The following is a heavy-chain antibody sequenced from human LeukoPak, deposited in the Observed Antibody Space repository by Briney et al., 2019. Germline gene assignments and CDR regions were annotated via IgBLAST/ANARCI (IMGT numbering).Heavy chain of an antibody. D-gene: IGHD2-15*01. V-gene: IGHV3-20*01. CDR1: GFTFESYG. CDR2: IARKGDST. J-gene: IGHJ2*01. Sequence: GGSLRLSCVASGFTFESYGMSWVRQVPGKGLEWVSAIARKGDSTDYADAVQGRFTIYRDNAKNSVYLQMNSLRVEDTAFYHCVRAGWSHHWFFNLWGRGTLVAVSS. CDR3: VRAGWSHHWFFNL.